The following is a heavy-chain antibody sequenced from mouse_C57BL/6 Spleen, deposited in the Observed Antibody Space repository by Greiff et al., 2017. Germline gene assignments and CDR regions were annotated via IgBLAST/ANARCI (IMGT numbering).Heavy chain of an antibody. CDR1: GYTFTSYW. V-gene: IGHV1-50*01. D-gene: IGHD2-4*01. J-gene: IGHJ1*03. CDR3: ARRGLTHWYFDV. Sequence: QVQLKQPGAELVKPGASVKLSCKASGYTFTSYWMQWVKQRPGQGLEWIGEIDPSDSYTNYNQKFKGKATLTVDTSSSTAYMQLSSLTSEDSAVYYCARRGLTHWYFDVWGTGTTVTVSS. CDR2: IDPSDSYT.